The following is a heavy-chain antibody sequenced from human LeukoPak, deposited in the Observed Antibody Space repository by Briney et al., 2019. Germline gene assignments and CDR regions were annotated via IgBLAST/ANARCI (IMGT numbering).Heavy chain of an antibody. CDR2: ISGSGGST. V-gene: IGHV3-23*01. CDR1: GFTLSSYA. D-gene: IGHD3-10*01. J-gene: IGHJ5*02. Sequence: QPGGSLRLSCAASGFTLSSYAMSWVRQAPGKGLEWVSAISGSGGSTYYADSVKGRFTISRDNSKNTLYLQMNSLRAEDTAVYYCAKIAMVRGVINTYNWFDPWGQGTLVTVSS. CDR3: AKIAMVRGVINTYNWFDP.